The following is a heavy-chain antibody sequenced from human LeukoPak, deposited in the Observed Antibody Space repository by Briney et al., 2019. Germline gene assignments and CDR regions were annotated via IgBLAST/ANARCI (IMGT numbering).Heavy chain of an antibody. CDR3: ARAGSGGYYGDYVPYDY. CDR2: IYYSGST. CDR1: GGSISSYY. D-gene: IGHD4-17*01. V-gene: IGHV4-59*01. J-gene: IGHJ4*02. Sequence: SETLSLTCTVSGGSISSYYWSWIRQPPGKGLEWIGYIYYSGSTNYNPSLKSRVTISVATSKNQFSLKLSSVTAADTAVYYCARAGSGGYYGDYVPYDYWGQGTLVTVSS.